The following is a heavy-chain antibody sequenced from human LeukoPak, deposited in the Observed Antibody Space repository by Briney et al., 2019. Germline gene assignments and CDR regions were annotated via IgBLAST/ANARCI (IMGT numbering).Heavy chain of an antibody. CDR3: ARATWGSYFDY. D-gene: IGHD7-27*01. J-gene: IGHJ4*02. CDR1: GFTFSRDW. Sequence: GGSLRLSCAASGFTFSRDWMHWVRHGPGKGLVWVSRMNSDGSTTNYADSVKGRFTISRDNAKNTLYLQMNSLRAEDTAVYYCARATWGSYFDYWGQGTLVTVSS. CDR2: MNSDGSTT. V-gene: IGHV3-74*01.